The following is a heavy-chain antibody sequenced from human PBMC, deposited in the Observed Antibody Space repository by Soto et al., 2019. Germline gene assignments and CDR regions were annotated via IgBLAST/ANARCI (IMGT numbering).Heavy chain of an antibody. CDR1: GFTFSSYA. Sequence: GGSLRLSCAASGFTFSSYAMSWVRQAPGKGLEWVSAISGSGGSTYYADSVKGRFTISRDNTKNTLYLQRNSLRAEDAALYDCARVNSGSDAFDFWGQGTLVTVSS. J-gene: IGHJ4*02. D-gene: IGHD1-26*01. CDR3: ARVNSGSDAFDF. CDR2: ISGSGGST. V-gene: IGHV3-23*01.